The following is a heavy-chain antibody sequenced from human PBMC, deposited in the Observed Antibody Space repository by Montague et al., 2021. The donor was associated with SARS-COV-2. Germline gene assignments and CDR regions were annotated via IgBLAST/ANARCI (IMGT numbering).Heavy chain of an antibody. Sequence: QSGAEVKKPGESLRISCKGSGYSSTSYWISWVRQMPGKGLEWMGRIDPSDSYTNYSPSFQGHVTISADKSISTAYLQWSSLKASDTAMYYCARRAGSSFIDNWFDPWGQGTLVTVSS. V-gene: IGHV5-10-1*01. D-gene: IGHD6-13*01. J-gene: IGHJ5*02. CDR1: GYSSTSYW. CDR2: IDPSDSYT. CDR3: ARRAGSSFIDNWFDP.